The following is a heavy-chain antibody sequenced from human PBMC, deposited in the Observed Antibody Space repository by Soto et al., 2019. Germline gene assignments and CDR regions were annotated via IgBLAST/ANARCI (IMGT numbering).Heavy chain of an antibody. Sequence: GASVKVSCKASGYPFTGYYMHWVRHAPGQGLEWSGWINPNSGGTNYAQKFQGWVTMNRDTSISTAYMELSRLRSDDTAVYYCARAVPGYCSSPSCYTGGYYYYGMDVWGQGTTVTVSS. CDR2: INPNSGGT. CDR1: GYPFTGYY. J-gene: IGHJ6*01. D-gene: IGHD2-2*02. V-gene: IGHV1-2*04. CDR3: ARAVPGYCSSPSCYTGGYYYYGMDV.